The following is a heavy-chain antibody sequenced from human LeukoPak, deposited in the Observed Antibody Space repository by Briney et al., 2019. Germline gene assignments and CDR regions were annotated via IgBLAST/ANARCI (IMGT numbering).Heavy chain of an antibody. CDR2: IYYSGST. V-gene: IGHV4-39*01. Sequence: SETLSLTCTVSGGSISSSGYYWGWIRQPPGKGLERIASIYYSGSTYYNPSLKSRVTISVDTSKNQLSLKLSSLTAADTAVYYCARHEYSGSYYGLSWFDPGGQGTLVTVSS. J-gene: IGHJ5*02. CDR1: GGSISSSGYY. CDR3: ARHEYSGSYYGLSWFDP. D-gene: IGHD1-26*01.